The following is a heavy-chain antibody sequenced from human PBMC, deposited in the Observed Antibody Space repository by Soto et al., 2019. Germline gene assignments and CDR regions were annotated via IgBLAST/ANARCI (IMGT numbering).Heavy chain of an antibody. Sequence: QVQLVQSGAEVKKPGSSVNVSCKASGGTFSSYIISWVRQAPGQGLEWMGRIIPIVGIANYAQRFQGRVTITADKPTSTAYMEMSSLRSEDTAVYYCARGGVAGFDPWGQGTLVTVSS. CDR2: IIPIVGIA. CDR1: GGTFSSYI. CDR3: ARGGVAGFDP. V-gene: IGHV1-69*02. J-gene: IGHJ5*02. D-gene: IGHD6-19*01.